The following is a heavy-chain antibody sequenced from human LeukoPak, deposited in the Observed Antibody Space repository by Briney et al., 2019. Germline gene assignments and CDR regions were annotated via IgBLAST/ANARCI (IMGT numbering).Heavy chain of an antibody. J-gene: IGHJ4*02. CDR3: AGGSTLDRGLVYY. D-gene: IGHD3-10*01. V-gene: IGHV3-74*01. CDR1: GFTFSSYW. CDR2: ISGDESST. Sequence: RSGGSLRLSCAASGFTFSSYWMHWVRQGPGKGLVWVSRISGDESSTSYADSVKGRFTISRDNAKNTLFLQMNSLRAEDTAVYYCAGGSTLDRGLVYYWGQGTLVTVSS.